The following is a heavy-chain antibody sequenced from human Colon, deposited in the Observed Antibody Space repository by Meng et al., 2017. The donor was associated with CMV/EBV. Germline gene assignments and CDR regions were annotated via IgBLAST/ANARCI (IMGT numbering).Heavy chain of an antibody. Sequence: GESLKISCEASGITLSNYKMHWVRQAPGKGLEWVAVISYDGTKTYHGDSVKGRFTISRDNSMNSLYLQMDNLRPADTGVYYCVRAGCGGFIKDAFDLWGQGALVTVSS. CDR2: ISYDGTKT. V-gene: IGHV3-30*03. D-gene: IGHD2-21*01. CDR1: GITLSNYK. J-gene: IGHJ4*02. CDR3: VRAGCGGFIKDAFDL.